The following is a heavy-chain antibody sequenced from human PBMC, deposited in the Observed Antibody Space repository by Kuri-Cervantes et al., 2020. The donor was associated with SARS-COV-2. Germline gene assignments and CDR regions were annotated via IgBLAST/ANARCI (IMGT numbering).Heavy chain of an antibody. CDR3: ARGPGYRDSSGYYYF. CDR1: GFTFSTYW. Sequence: GGSLRLSCAASGFTFSTYWMHWVRQAPGKGLVWVSRINGDGSSTTYADSVKGRFTISRDNAKNTLYLQMNSLRAEDTAVYYCARGPGYRDSSGYYYFWGQGTLVTVSS. D-gene: IGHD3-22*01. V-gene: IGHV3-74*01. J-gene: IGHJ4*02. CDR2: INGDGSST.